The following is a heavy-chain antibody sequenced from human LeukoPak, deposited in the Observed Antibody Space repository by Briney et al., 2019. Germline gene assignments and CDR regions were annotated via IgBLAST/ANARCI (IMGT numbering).Heavy chain of an antibody. V-gene: IGHV3-30-3*01. CDR3: ARDYSVWFDP. D-gene: IGHD2-21*01. CDR2: ISYDGSNK. CDR1: GFTFSSYA. Sequence: GGSLRLSCAASGFTFSSYAMHWVRQAPGKGLEWVAGISYDGSNKYYADSVKGRFTISRDNSKNTLYLQMNSLRAEDTSVYYCARDYSVWFDPWGQGTLVTVAS. J-gene: IGHJ5*02.